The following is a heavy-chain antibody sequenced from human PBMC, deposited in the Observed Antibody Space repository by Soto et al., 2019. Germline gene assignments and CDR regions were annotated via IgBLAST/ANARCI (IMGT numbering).Heavy chain of an antibody. J-gene: IGHJ6*02. D-gene: IGHD6-13*01. CDR1: GFTFSSYA. CDR3: AKSGAKRTPRSIAAAGTGYYGMDV. CDR2: ISGSGGST. V-gene: IGHV3-23*01. Sequence: PGGSLRLSCAASGFTFSSYAMSWVRQAPGKGLEWVSAISGSGGSTYYADSVKGRFTISRDNSKNTLYLQMNSLRAEDTAVYYCAKSGAKRTPRSIAAAGTGYYGMDVWGQGTTVTVSS.